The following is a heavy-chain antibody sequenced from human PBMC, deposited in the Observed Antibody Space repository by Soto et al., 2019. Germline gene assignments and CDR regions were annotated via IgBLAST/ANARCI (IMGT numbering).Heavy chain of an antibody. CDR2: VSYDGSNK. Sequence: QVQLVESGGGVVQPGRSLRLSCVASGFTFSSYGMHWVRLAPGKGLEWVALVSYDGSNKYYADSVKGRFTIFRDNSKNTLYLQMNSLRAEDTAVYYCAKDRTYGSSCPDHWGQGTLVTVSS. CDR3: AKDRTYGSSCPDH. J-gene: IGHJ5*02. V-gene: IGHV3-30*18. CDR1: GFTFSSYG. D-gene: IGHD6-13*01.